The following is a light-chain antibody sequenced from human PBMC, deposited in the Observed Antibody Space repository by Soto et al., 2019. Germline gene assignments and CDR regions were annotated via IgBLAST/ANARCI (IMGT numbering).Light chain of an antibody. CDR2: GAF. V-gene: IGKV3-20*01. J-gene: IGKJ3*01. CDR3: QQSAT. Sequence: ELVLTQSPGTLSLSPGDSATLSCRASQYVSVRFLAWYQQKPGQAPRLLIYGAFNRATGIPDRFSGGGSGTDFTLTISRLEPEDFAVYYCQQSATCGPGTKVDIK. CDR1: QYVSVRF.